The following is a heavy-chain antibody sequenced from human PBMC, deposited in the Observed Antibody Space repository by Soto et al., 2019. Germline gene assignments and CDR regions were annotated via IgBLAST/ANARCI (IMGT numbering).Heavy chain of an antibody. D-gene: IGHD5-12*01. CDR1: GYTFSTSG. V-gene: IGHV1-18*01. CDR2: ISAYNGNT. Sequence: GASVKVSCKASGYTFSTSGISWVRQAPGQGLEWMGWISAYNGNTNYAQKLQGRVTMTTDASTSTAYMELRSLRSDDTAVYYCARDLRDVVGYPDYWGQGTLVTVSS. J-gene: IGHJ4*02. CDR3: ARDLRDVVGYPDY.